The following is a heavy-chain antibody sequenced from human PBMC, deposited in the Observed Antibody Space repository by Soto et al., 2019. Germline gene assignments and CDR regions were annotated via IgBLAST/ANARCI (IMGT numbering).Heavy chain of an antibody. Sequence: QVQLVESGGGVVQPGRSLRLSCRISGFSLTVYSMNWVRQAPAKGLEWVAVIQPDGVTKNYADSVQGRFVISGDNSKNTLYLEMDSLTPEDTAVYHCARGLQGFDYWGQGTLVTVSS. V-gene: IGHV3-30*09. CDR2: IQPDGVTK. J-gene: IGHJ4*02. CDR3: ARGLQGFDY. CDR1: GFSLTVYS.